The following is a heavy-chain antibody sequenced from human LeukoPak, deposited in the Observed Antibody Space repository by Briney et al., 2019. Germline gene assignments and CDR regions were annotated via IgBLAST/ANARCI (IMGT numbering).Heavy chain of an antibody. CDR2: IYYSGST. Sequence: SETLSLTCAVYGGSISSSSYYWGWIRQPPGKGLEWIGSIYYSGSTYYNPSLKSRVTISVDTSKNQFSLKVNSVTAADTAVYYCARTLGWASSRYPFDGWGQGTLVTVSS. D-gene: IGHD3-16*02. CDR3: ARTLGWASSRYPFDG. CDR1: GGSISSSSYY. J-gene: IGHJ4*02. V-gene: IGHV4-39*07.